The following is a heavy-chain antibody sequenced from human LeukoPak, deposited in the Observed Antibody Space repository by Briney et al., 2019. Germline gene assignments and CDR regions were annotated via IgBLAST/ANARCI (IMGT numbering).Heavy chain of an antibody. Sequence: ASVKVSCKASGYTFTSYGISWVRQAPGQGLEWMGWISAYNGNTNYAQKLQGRVTMTTDTSTSTAYMELRSLRSDDTAVYYCARDRAGYCSSTSCYYYYYYMDVWGKGTTVTVSS. CDR3: ARDRAGYCSSTSCYYYYYYMDV. J-gene: IGHJ6*03. V-gene: IGHV1-18*01. CDR1: GYTFTSYG. D-gene: IGHD2-2*01. CDR2: ISAYNGNT.